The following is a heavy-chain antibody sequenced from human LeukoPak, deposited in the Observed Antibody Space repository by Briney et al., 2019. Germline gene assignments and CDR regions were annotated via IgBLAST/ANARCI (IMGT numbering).Heavy chain of an antibody. D-gene: IGHD3-3*01. J-gene: IGHJ4*02. V-gene: IGHV3-30*18. CDR2: ISYDGSNK. CDR1: GFNFANYG. Sequence: GGSLRLSCSTFGFNFANYGASWFRQAPGKGLEWVAVISYDGSNKYYADSVKGRFTISRDNSKNTLYLQMNSLRAEDTAVYYCAKGQRIFGVDTDYWGQGTLVTVSS. CDR3: AKGQRIFGVDTDY.